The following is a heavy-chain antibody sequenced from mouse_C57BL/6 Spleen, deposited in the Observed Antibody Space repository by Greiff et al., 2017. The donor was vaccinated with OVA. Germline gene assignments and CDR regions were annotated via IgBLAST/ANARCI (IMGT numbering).Heavy chain of an antibody. CDR3: ARRVYDGYYGGFFDY. V-gene: IGHV1-54*01. J-gene: IGHJ2*01. CDR1: VYAFTNYL. CDR2: INPGSGGT. Sequence: QVQLQQSGAELVRPGTSVTVSCKASVYAFTNYLIAWVKQRPGQGLEWIGVINPGSGGTNYNEKFKGKATLTADKSSSTAYMQLSSLTSEDSAVYFGARRVYDGYYGGFFDYWGQGTTLTVSS. D-gene: IGHD2-3*01.